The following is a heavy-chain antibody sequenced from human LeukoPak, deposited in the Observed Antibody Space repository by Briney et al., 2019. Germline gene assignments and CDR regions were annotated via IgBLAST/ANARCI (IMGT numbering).Heavy chain of an antibody. Sequence: SETLSLACTVSGGSISSYYWSWIRQPPGKGLEWIGYIYYSGSTNYNPSLKSRVTISVDTSKNQFSLKLSSVTAADTAVYYCARVQLAAAGDWSSYKWFDPWGQGTLVTVPS. CDR3: ARVQLAAAGDWSSYKWFDP. D-gene: IGHD6-13*01. CDR1: GGSISSYY. CDR2: IYYSGST. J-gene: IGHJ5*02. V-gene: IGHV4-59*12.